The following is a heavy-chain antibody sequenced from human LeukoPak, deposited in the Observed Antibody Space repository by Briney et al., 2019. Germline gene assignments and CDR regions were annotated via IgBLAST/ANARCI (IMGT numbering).Heavy chain of an antibody. J-gene: IGHJ4*02. Sequence: GGSLRLSCAASGFTLNNYWVHWVRQAPGKGLVWVSHISGDGSSTAYADSVKGRFTISRDNAKNTLYLQMNSLRAEDTAVYYCARGGSRSSGSFDSWGQGTLVTVSS. CDR3: ARGGSRSSGSFDS. CDR2: ISGDGSST. CDR1: GFTLNNYW. D-gene: IGHD6-6*01. V-gene: IGHV3-74*01.